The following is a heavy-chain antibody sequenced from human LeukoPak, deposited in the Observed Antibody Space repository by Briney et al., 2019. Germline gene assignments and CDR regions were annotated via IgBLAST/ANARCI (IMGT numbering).Heavy chain of an antibody. CDR2: ISSSSSYI. Sequence: GGSLRLSCAASGFTFSSYSMNWVRQAPGKGLEWVSSISSSSSYIYYADSVKGRFTISRDNAKNSLYLQMNSLRAEDTAVYSCAKEDSSFSLESDAFDIWGQGTPVIVSS. CDR1: GFTFSSYS. CDR3: AKEDSSFSLESDAFDI. J-gene: IGHJ3*02. D-gene: IGHD3-22*01. V-gene: IGHV3-21*01.